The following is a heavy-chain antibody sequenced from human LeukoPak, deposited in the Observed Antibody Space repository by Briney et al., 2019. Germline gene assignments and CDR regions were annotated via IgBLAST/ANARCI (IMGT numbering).Heavy chain of an antibody. CDR3: ARDVGWSLDY. CDR1: GFTFRSYW. Sequence: GGSLRLSCAASGFTFRSYWIAWVRQAPGKGLEWVANIKEDESAKHQADSVKGRFTISRDNAQNSVYLQMSSLRGEDTAVYYCARDVGWSLDYGDQGTLVTVSS. D-gene: IGHD6-19*01. V-gene: IGHV3-7*01. J-gene: IGHJ4*02. CDR2: IKEDESAK.